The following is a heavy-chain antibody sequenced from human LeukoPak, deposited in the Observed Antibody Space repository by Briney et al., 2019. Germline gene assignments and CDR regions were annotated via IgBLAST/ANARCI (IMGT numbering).Heavy chain of an antibody. CDR3: ARDMAAIWDNWFDP. Sequence: GGSLRLSCAGSGFTFSSYWMHWVRQAPGKGLVWVSRISTDASSTTYADSVKGRFTISRDNAKDTLYLQMNSLRAEDTAVYYCARDMAAIWDNWFDPWGQGTLVTVSS. D-gene: IGHD5-12*01. CDR2: ISTDASST. CDR1: GFTFSSYW. V-gene: IGHV3-74*01. J-gene: IGHJ5*02.